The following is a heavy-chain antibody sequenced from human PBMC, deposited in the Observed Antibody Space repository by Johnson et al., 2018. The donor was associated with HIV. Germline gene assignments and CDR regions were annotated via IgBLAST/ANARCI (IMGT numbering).Heavy chain of an antibody. CDR2: ISYDGSNK. V-gene: IGHV3-30-3*01. J-gene: IGHJ3*02. D-gene: IGHD3-3*01. CDR1: GFTFSRYA. CDR3: AREQLQFSFCDI. Sequence: QVQLVESGGGVVQPGRSLRLSCAASGFTFSRYAMHWVRQAPGKGLEWVAVISYDGSNKYYADSVKGRFTISRDNSKNTLFLQMNSLRAEDTAVFYCAREQLQFSFCDILGQGTMVTVSS.